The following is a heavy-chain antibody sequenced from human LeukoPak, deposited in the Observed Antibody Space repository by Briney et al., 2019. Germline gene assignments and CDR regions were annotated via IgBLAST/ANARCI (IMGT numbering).Heavy chain of an antibody. Sequence: GRSLTLSCAASGFTFSSYTIHWVRQAPGKGLEWVAVISYDGGVKQYADSVKGRFTISRDNSKNTLSVQMNSLRAEDTAVYYCAREGLDGSTFYSALDNWGQGTLVTVSS. CDR1: GFTFSSYT. V-gene: IGHV3-30-3*01. D-gene: IGHD3-22*01. CDR3: AREGLDGSTFYSALDN. J-gene: IGHJ4*02. CDR2: ISYDGGVK.